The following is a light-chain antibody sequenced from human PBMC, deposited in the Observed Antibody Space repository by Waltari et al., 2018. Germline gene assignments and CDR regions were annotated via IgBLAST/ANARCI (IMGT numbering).Light chain of an antibody. J-gene: IGKJ4*01. Sequence: AIRMTQSPSSFSASTGDRVTITCRASQGISSYLAWYQQKPGKAPKLLIYAASTLKSGVPSRLSCSGAGTDFTLTISCLQSEDFATYYCQQYYSYTPEFTFGGGTKVEIK. CDR1: QGISSY. V-gene: IGKV1-8*01. CDR2: AAS. CDR3: QQYYSYTPEFT.